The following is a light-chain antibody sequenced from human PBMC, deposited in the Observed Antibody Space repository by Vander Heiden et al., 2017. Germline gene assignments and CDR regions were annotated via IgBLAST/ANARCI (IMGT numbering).Light chain of an antibody. CDR2: AAS. Sequence: DIQMTQSPSSLSASVGDRVTITCRASQGISNYLAWYQQKPGKVPKLLIYAASTLQSGVPSRFSGSGSGTDFTLTISSLQPEDVATYYCQKYNSAPRWTFGRGTKVEIK. CDR1: QGISNY. CDR3: QKYNSAPRWT. J-gene: IGKJ1*01. V-gene: IGKV1-27*01.